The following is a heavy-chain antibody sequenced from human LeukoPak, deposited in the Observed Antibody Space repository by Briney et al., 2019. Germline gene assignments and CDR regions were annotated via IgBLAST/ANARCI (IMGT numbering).Heavy chain of an antibody. CDR3: ARGTTHAFDI. CDR2: IYPGDSDT. V-gene: IGHV5-51*01. CDR1: GSSFTSYW. J-gene: IGHJ3*02. D-gene: IGHD1-1*01. Sequence: GGSRQISGKGSGSSFTSYWIGGGRRVPGKGREGMGIIYPGDSDTRYSPSFQGQVTISADKSISTAYLQWSSLKASDTAMYYCARGTTHAFDIWGQGTMVTVSS.